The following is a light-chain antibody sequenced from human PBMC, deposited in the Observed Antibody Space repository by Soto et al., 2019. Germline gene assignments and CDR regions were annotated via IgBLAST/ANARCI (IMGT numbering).Light chain of an antibody. CDR1: SSDVGDYNY. V-gene: IGLV2-11*01. CDR3: CSYAGSYTWV. Sequence: QSALTQPRSVSGSPGQSVTISCTGTSSDVGDYNYVSWYQQHAGKAPKLLIYAVNMRPSGVPDRFSGSKSVNTASLTISGLQAEDEADYSCCSYAGSYTWVFGGGTKVTVL. J-gene: IGLJ3*02. CDR2: AVN.